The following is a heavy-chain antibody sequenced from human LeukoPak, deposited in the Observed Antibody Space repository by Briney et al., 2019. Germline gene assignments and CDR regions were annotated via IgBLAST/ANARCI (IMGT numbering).Heavy chain of an antibody. CDR2: ISAYNGNT. CDR1: GYTFTSYG. V-gene: IGHV1-18*01. CDR3: AREESITMVRGVPDY. J-gene: IGHJ4*02. Sequence: ASVKVSCKAFGYTFTSYGISWVRQAPGQGLEWMGWISAYNGNTNYAQKLQGRVTMTTDTSTSTAYMELRSLRSDDTAVYYCAREESITMVRGVPDYWGQGTLVTVSS. D-gene: IGHD3-10*01.